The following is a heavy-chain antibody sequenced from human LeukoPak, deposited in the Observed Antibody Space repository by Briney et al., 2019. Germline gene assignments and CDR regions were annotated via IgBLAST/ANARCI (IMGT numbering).Heavy chain of an antibody. J-gene: IGHJ4*02. V-gene: IGHV4-59*01. Sequence: SETLSLTCTVSGGSISSYYWSWIRQPPGKGLEWIGYIYYSGSTNYNPSLKGRVTISVDTSKNQFSLKLSSVTAADTAVYYCARVSDYGLFDYWGQGTLVTVSS. D-gene: IGHD4-17*01. CDR1: GGSISSYY. CDR2: IYYSGST. CDR3: ARVSDYGLFDY.